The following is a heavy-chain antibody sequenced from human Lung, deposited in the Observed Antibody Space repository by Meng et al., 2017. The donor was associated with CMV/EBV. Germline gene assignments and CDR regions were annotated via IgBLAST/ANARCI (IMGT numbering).Heavy chain of an antibody. CDR2: IYHSGST. Sequence: QVEMAGSGPGLVKPSGTLPLTGAGSGGSISSSNWWSWVRQHPGKGLEWIGEIYHSGSTNYNPSLKSRVTISVDKSKNQFSLNLSSVTAADTAVYYCARVGQWLPIDYWGQGTLVTVSS. V-gene: IGHV4-4*02. J-gene: IGHJ4*02. CDR1: GGSISSSNW. D-gene: IGHD6-19*01. CDR3: ARVGQWLPIDY.